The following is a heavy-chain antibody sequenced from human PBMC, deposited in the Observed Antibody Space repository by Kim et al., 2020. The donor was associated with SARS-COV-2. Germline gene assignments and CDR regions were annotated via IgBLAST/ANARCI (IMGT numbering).Heavy chain of an antibody. CDR1: GGSISSGSYY. J-gene: IGHJ5*02. CDR3: ARGKRASGIAAAYNWFDP. CDR2: IYTSGST. V-gene: IGHV4-61*02. Sequence: SETLSLTCTVSGGSISSGSYYWSWIRQPAGKGLEWIGRIYTSGSTNYNPSLKSRVTISVDTSKNQFSLKLSSVTAADTAVYYCARGKRASGIAAAYNWFDPWGQGTLVTVSS. D-gene: IGHD6-13*01.